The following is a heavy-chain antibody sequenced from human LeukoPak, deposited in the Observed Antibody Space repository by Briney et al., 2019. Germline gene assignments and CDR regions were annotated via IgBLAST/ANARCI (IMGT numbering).Heavy chain of an antibody. D-gene: IGHD3-22*01. Sequence: ASVKVSCKASGYTFTSYYMHWVRQAPGQGLEWMGLINPSGGSTSYAQKFQGRVTMTRDTSTSTVYMELSSLRSEDTAVYYCARDPGDSSGYYLGFDYWGQGTLVTVSS. CDR3: ARDPGDSSGYYLGFDY. V-gene: IGHV1-46*01. J-gene: IGHJ4*02. CDR1: GYTFTSYY. CDR2: INPSGGST.